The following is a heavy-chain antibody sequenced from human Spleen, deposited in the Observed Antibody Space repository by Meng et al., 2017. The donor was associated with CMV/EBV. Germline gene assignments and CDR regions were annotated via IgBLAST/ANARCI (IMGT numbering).Heavy chain of an antibody. Sequence: GESLKISCAASGFTFSSYEMNWVRQAPGKGLEWISYISGSSSPIHYADSVKGRFTISRDNSKNTLFLQMSGLRTEDTAVYYCARDQGVTTESRGYFDYWGQGTLVTVSS. CDR3: ARDQGVTTESRGYFDY. V-gene: IGHV3-48*01. CDR1: GFTFSSYE. D-gene: IGHD4-17*01. J-gene: IGHJ4*02. CDR2: ISGSSSPI.